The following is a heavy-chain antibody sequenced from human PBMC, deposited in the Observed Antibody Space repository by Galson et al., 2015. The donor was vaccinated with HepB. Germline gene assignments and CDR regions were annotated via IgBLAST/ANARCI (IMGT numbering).Heavy chain of an antibody. CDR3: ARGDDFWSGPFRGQRHYYGMDV. V-gene: IGHV4-34*01. CDR1: GGSFSGYY. CDR2: INHSGST. Sequence: ETLSLTCAVYGGSFSGYYWSWIRQPPGKGLEWIGEINHSGSTNYNPSLKSRVTISVDTSKNQFSLKLSSVTAADTAVYYCARGDDFWSGPFRGQRHYYGMDVWGQGTTVTVSS. D-gene: IGHD3-3*01. J-gene: IGHJ6*02.